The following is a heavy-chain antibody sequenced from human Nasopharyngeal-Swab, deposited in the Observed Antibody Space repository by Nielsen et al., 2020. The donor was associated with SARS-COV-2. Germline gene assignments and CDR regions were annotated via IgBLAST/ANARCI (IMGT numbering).Heavy chain of an antibody. D-gene: IGHD5-12*01. CDR2: IYYSGST. J-gene: IGHJ4*02. Sequence: WIRQPPGKGLEWIGYIYYSGSTNYNPSLKSRVTISVDTSKNQFSLKLSSVTAADTAVYYCASKRGYSGYEFDYWGQGTLDRLL. CDR3: ASKRGYSGYEFDY. V-gene: IGHV4-59*01.